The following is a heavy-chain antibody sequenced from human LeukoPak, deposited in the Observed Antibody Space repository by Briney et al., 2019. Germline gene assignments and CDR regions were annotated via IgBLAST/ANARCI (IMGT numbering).Heavy chain of an antibody. CDR1: GYSFTSYW. D-gene: IGHD2-2*01. V-gene: IGHV5-51*01. J-gene: IGHJ4*02. Sequence: GESLKISCRGSGYSFTSYWIGWVRRMPGKGLEWMGLIYAGDSNTRYRPSFQGQVTISVDKSISTAYLQWSSLKASDTAMYYCARLGGELYCTSSRCIYDYWGQGTLVTVSP. CDR2: IYAGDSNT. CDR3: ARLGGELYCTSSRCIYDY.